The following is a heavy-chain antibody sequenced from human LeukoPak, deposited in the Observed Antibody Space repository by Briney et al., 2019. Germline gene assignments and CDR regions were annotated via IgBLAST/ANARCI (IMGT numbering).Heavy chain of an antibody. V-gene: IGHV4-39*01. CDR2: IYYSGST. CDR1: GGSISSSSYY. D-gene: IGHD3-9*01. CDR3: ARPAGGLRYFDWLSYYYMDV. J-gene: IGHJ6*03. Sequence: SETLSHTCTVSGGSISSSSYYWGWIRQPPGKGPEWIGRIYYSGSTYYNPSLKSRVTISVDTSKTQFSLKLSSVTAADTAVYYCARPAGGLRYFDWLSYYYMDVWGKGTTVTVSS.